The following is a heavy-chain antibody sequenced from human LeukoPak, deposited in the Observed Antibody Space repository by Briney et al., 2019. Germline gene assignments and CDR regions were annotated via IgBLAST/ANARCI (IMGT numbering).Heavy chain of an antibody. CDR1: GFTFSNYA. Sequence: PGGSLRLSCAASGFTFSNYAMSWVRRAPGKGLEWVSTFTGSGDDTYYADSVKGRFTISRDNSKNTLYLQMNSLRAEDTAVYYCAKENFITMVRGTGFDYWGQGTLVTVSS. V-gene: IGHV3-23*01. CDR2: FTGSGDDT. CDR3: AKENFITMVRGTGFDY. J-gene: IGHJ4*02. D-gene: IGHD3-10*01.